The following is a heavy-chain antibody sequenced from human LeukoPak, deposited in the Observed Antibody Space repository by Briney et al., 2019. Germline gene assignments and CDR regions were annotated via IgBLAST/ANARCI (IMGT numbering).Heavy chain of an antibody. Sequence: ASVKVSCKASGYTFTSYAMNWVRQAPGQGLEWMGWINTNTGNPTYAQGFTGRFVFSLDTSVSTAYLQMSSLKAEDTAVYYCARTYYYDSSGYWAEYYFDYWGQGTLVTVSS. V-gene: IGHV7-4-1*02. D-gene: IGHD3-22*01. CDR1: GYTFTSYA. CDR3: ARTYYYDSSGYWAEYYFDY. J-gene: IGHJ4*02. CDR2: INTNTGNP.